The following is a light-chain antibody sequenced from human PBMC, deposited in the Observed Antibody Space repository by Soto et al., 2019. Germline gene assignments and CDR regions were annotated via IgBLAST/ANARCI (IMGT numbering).Light chain of an antibody. V-gene: IGLV1-44*01. CDR1: SSKIGRNS. CDR3: AAWDDSLNEYV. CDR2: GNN. Sequence: QSVLTQAPSVSGTPGQRVTITCSGSSSKIGRNSVNWYQHLPGTAPKLLTHGNNHRPSGVPDRFSGSKSGTSASLAISGLQPEDEADYCCAAWDDSLNEYVFGDGTKLTVL. J-gene: IGLJ1*01.